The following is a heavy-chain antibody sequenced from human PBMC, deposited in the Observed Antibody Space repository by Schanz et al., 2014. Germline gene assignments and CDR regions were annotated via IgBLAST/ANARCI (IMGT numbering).Heavy chain of an antibody. J-gene: IGHJ4*02. Sequence: QVQLVESGGGVVQPGGSLRLSCAASGFTFSVNWMHWVRQAPGKGLEWVTIISHDGSIQYGADSVKGRFTLSRDNSKNTMDLQRNSLSPEDTAVYYCGRDYSGGALDYGGQGTLVTVSS. D-gene: IGHD6-19*01. V-gene: IGHV3-30*19. CDR2: ISHDGSIQ. CDR1: GFTFSVNW. CDR3: GRDYSGGALDY.